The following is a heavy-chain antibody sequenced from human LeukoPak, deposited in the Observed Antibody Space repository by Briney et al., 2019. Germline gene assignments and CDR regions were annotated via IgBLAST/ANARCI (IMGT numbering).Heavy chain of an antibody. D-gene: IGHD1-26*01. CDR1: GYTFTSYY. J-gene: IGHJ4*02. CDR2: INPNSGGT. Sequence: GASGKVSCMASGYTFTSYYMNWVRQAPGQGLEWMGWINPNSGGTNYAQKFQGRVTMARDTSITTAYMELSSLRSDDTAMYYCTRALGSDYWGQGTLVTVSS. CDR3: TRALGSDY. V-gene: IGHV1-2*02.